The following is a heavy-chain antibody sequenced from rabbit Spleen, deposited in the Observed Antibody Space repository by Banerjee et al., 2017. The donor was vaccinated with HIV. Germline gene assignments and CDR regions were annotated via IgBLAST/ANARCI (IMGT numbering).Heavy chain of an antibody. Sequence: QEQLVESGGGLVQPEGSLTLTCTASGFSFSVSSYMCWVRQAPGKGLEWIACIEAGSSGFTYFANWAKGRFTISMTSSTTVTLQMTSLTAADTATYFCARGPPYAGYADYGYVYLNLWGPGTLAPS. D-gene: IGHD6-1*01. CDR3: ARGPPYAGYADYGYVYLNL. V-gene: IGHV1S45*01. CDR2: IEAGSSGFT. J-gene: IGHJ4*01. CDR1: GFSFSVSSY.